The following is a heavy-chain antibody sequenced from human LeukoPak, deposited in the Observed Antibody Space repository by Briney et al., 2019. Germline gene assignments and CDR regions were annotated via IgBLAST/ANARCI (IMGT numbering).Heavy chain of an antibody. CDR1: GGSISSYF. V-gene: IGHV4-4*07. J-gene: IGHJ5*02. CDR2: IHSGTT. CDR3: TRDSGTTGEVKFDP. D-gene: IGHD4-17*01. Sequence: SETLSLTCSVSGGSISSYFLSWIRQPAGKGLEWIGRIHSGTTTYNPSLKSRVTMSLDTSKNQVSLTLRSVTAADAALYYCTRDSGTTGEVKFDPWGQGALVTVSS.